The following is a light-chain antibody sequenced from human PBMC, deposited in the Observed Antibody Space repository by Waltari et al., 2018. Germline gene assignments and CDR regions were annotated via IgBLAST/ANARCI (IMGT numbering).Light chain of an antibody. CDR1: QSLLHSNGYNY. J-gene: IGKJ4*01. Sequence: DIVMTQSPLPLTVTPGEPASISCRSSQSLLHSNGYNYLDWYLQKPGQSPQLLIYLGSNRASGVPDRFSGSGSGTDFTLKISGVEAEDVGVYYCMQALEGLTFGGGTKVEIK. V-gene: IGKV2-28*01. CDR3: MQALEGLT. CDR2: LGS.